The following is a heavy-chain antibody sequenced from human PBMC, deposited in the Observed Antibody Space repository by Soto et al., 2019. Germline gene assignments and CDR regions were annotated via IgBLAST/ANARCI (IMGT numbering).Heavy chain of an antibody. V-gene: IGHV4-34*01. D-gene: IGHD3-10*01. Sequence: QVRLQQWGAGLLKPSETLPLTCAVYGGSFSDYYWSWIRQPPGKGLEWIGEITHSGSTNYTPSLNSRVTISVDTSKNQFSLKLTSVTAADTAVYYCAREVPSRYFDLCGRGTPVTVSS. CDR3: AREVPSRYFDL. CDR1: GGSFSDYY. CDR2: ITHSGST. J-gene: IGHJ2*01.